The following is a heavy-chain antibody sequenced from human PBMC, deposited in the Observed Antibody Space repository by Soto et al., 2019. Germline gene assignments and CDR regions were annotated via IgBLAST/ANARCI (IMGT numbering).Heavy chain of an antibody. CDR2: INPNSGGT. CDR1: GYTFTGYY. D-gene: IGHD3-22*01. V-gene: IGHV1-2*04. Sequence: ASVKVCCKDSGYTFTGYYMHWVRQATGQGLEWMGRINPNSGGTNYAQKFQGWVTMTRDTSISTAYMELSRLRSDDTAVYYCARLLDSSGYDAFDIWGQGTMVTVSS. CDR3: ARLLDSSGYDAFDI. J-gene: IGHJ3*02.